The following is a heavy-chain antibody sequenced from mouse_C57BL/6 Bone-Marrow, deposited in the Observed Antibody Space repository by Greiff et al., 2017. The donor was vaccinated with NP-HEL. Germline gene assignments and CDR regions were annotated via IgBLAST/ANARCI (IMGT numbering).Heavy chain of an antibody. CDR2: IDPSDSYT. Sequence: VQLQQPGAELVKPGASVKLSCKASGYTFTSYWMQWVKQRPGQGLEWIGEIDPSDSYTNYNQKFKGKATLTVDTSSSTAYMQLSSLTSEDSAVYYCASYYAMDYWGQGTSGTVSS. V-gene: IGHV1-50*01. CDR1: GYTFTSYW. J-gene: IGHJ4*01. CDR3: ASYYAMDY.